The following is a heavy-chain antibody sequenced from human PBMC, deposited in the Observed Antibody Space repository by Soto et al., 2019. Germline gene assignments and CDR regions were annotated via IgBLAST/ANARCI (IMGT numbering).Heavy chain of an antibody. CDR1: GFTFSSCG. Sequence: EVQLVESGLGLVQPGGSLRLSCVASGFTFSSCGMHLVRQSPGKGLEYVSAISANGGSTFYANSVTGRFTVSRDNSKNTLYLQIGRLRVADMGVYYCAGGFATGVCFFVPWGQGTLVTVS. J-gene: IGHJ5*02. CDR3: AGGFATGVCFFVP. D-gene: IGHD3-16*01. CDR2: ISANGGST. V-gene: IGHV3-64*01.